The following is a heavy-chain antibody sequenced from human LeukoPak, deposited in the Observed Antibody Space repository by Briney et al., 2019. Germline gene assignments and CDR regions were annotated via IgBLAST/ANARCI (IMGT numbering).Heavy chain of an antibody. V-gene: IGHV3-74*01. D-gene: IGHD3-10*01. Sequence: PGGSLRLSCAASGFTFSNYWMHWVRQASGKGLVWVSRISSDGSSTSYADSVKGRFTISRDNAKNTLYLQMNSLRAEDTAVYYCARDYGRSRDYGMDVWGQGTTVTVSS. CDR3: ARDYGRSRDYGMDV. J-gene: IGHJ6*02. CDR2: ISSDGSST. CDR1: GFTFSNYW.